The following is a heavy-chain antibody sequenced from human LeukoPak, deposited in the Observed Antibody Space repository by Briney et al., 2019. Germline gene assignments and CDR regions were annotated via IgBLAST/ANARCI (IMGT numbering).Heavy chain of an antibody. CDR3: ARNRSIAVTGIGRPNAFDI. D-gene: IGHD6-19*01. CDR2: VYYSGSI. CDR1: GGSISSSSNY. V-gene: IGHV4-39*01. Sequence: SETLSLTCTVSGGSISSSSNYWGWIRQSPGKGLEWIGSVYYSGSIYYNPSVKSRVTISVDTSKNQFSLNLSSVTAADTAVYFCARNRSIAVTGIGRPNAFDIWGQGTMVTVAS. J-gene: IGHJ3*02.